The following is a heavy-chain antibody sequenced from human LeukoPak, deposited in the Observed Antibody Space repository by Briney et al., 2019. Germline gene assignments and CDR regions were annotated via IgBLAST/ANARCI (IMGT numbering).Heavy chain of an antibody. CDR2: IVVGSGNT. V-gene: IGHV1-58*02. CDR3: AADASIAVAVKEAFDI. CDR1: GFTFTSSA. D-gene: IGHD6-19*01. Sequence: SVKVSCKASGFTFTSSAMQWVRQARGQRLEWIGWIVVGSGNTNCAQKFQERVTITRDMSTSTAYMELSSLRSEDTAVYYCAADASIAVAVKEAFDIWGQGTMVTVSS. J-gene: IGHJ3*02.